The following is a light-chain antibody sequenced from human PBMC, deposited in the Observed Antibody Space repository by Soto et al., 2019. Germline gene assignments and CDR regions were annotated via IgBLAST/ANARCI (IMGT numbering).Light chain of an antibody. Sequence: DIQMTQSPSTLSASVGDRVTITCRASQSISSWLAWYQQKPGKAPKLLIYKASSLESRVPSRFSGSGSGTEFTLTINSLQPDDFATYYCQQYNSYWTFGQGTKVEIK. CDR2: KAS. J-gene: IGKJ1*01. V-gene: IGKV1-5*03. CDR1: QSISSW. CDR3: QQYNSYWT.